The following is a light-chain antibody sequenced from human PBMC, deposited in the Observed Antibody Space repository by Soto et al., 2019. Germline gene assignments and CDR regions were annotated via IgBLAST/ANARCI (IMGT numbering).Light chain of an antibody. CDR2: DAS. CDR1: QTISVS. Sequence: IQMTQSPSTLSASVGDTVTITCRASQTISVSLAWYRQKPGKAPNLLIYDASTLQEGVPSRFSGSGSGTAFTLTVSSLQPDDFATYYCHQYHNFPRTFGQGTKVEI. CDR3: HQYHNFPRT. V-gene: IGKV1-5*01. J-gene: IGKJ1*01.